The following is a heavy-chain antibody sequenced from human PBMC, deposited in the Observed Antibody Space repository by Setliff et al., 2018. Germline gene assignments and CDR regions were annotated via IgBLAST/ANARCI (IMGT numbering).Heavy chain of an antibody. J-gene: IGHJ5*02. CDR3: ARWSSTRFDP. Sequence: KPSETLSLTCAVYGGSFSGYEWSWIRQPPGKGLEWIGEINHSGSTNYNPSLKSRVSISVEKSKNQFSLNLTSVTAADTAVYYCARWSSTRFDPWGQGTLVTVSS. CDR1: GGSFSGYE. V-gene: IGHV4-34*01. D-gene: IGHD6-6*01. CDR2: INHSGST.